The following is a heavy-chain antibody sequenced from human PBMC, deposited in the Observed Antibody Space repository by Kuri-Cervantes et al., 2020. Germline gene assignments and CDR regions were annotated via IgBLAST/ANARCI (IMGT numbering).Heavy chain of an antibody. CDR1: GGSISSYY. CDR2: IYTSGST. J-gene: IGHJ3*02. Sequence: GSLRLSCTVSGGSISSYYWSWIRQPAGKGLEWIGRIYTSGSTNYNPSLKSRVTMSVDRSKNQFSLKLSSVTAADTAVYYCARDRRLVTPIDAFDIWGQGTMVTVSS. V-gene: IGHV4-4*07. CDR3: ARDRRLVTPIDAFDI. D-gene: IGHD3-9*01.